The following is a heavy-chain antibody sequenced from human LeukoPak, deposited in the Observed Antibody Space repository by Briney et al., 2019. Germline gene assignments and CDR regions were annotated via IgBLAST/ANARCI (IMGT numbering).Heavy chain of an antibody. CDR3: AKDLNYVFDY. CDR2: ISGSDGST. D-gene: IGHD1-7*01. J-gene: IGHJ4*02. Sequence: GGSLRLSCAASGFTFSYYAMNWVRQAPGKGLEWVSAISGSDGSTYYADSVKGRFTISRDNSKNTLYLQMNSLRAEGTAVYYCAKDLNYVFDYWGQGTLVTVSS. CDR1: GFTFSYYA. V-gene: IGHV3-23*01.